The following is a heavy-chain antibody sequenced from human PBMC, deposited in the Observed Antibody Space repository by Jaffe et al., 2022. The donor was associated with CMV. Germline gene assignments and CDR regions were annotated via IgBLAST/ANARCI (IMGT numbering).Heavy chain of an antibody. CDR1: GGSFSGYY. Sequence: QVQLQQWGAGLLKPSETLSLTCAVYGGSFSGYYWSWIRQPPGKGLEWIGEINHSGSTNYNPSLKSRVTISVDTSKNQFSLKLSSVTAADTAVYYCARGVATMVRGVGIYYGMDVWGQGTTVTVSS. V-gene: IGHV4-34*01. J-gene: IGHJ6*02. CDR2: INHSGST. CDR3: ARGVATMVRGVGIYYGMDV. D-gene: IGHD3-10*01.